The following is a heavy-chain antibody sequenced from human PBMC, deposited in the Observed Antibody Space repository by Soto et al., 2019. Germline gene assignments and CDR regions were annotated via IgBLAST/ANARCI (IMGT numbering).Heavy chain of an antibody. J-gene: IGHJ4*02. CDR1: GFTFSDYY. CDR2: ISSSGSTI. CDR3: AESSWSSSPFDY. Sequence: LRLSCAASGFTFSDYYMSWIRQAPGKGLEWVSYISSSGSTIYYADSVKGRFTISRDNAKNSLYLQMNSLRAEDTAVYYCAESSWSSSPFDYWGEGTLVTVSS. V-gene: IGHV3-11*01. D-gene: IGHD6-6*01.